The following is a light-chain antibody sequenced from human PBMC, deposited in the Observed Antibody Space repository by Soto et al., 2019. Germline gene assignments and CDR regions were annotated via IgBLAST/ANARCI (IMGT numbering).Light chain of an antibody. J-gene: IGKJ4*01. CDR3: QRRNSWPPAAT. Sequence: EIVLTQSPATLSLSPGERATLSCRASQSVSNSLAWYQQKPGQTPRLLIYDASNRATGIPARFRGSGSGTDFTLTLTSLEPEDFAVYYCQRRNSWPPAATFGGGTKVEIK. CDR1: QSVSNS. V-gene: IGKV3-11*01. CDR2: DAS.